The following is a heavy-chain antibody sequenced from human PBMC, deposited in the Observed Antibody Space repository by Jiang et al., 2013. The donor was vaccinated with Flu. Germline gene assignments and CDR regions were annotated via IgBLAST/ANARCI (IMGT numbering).Heavy chain of an antibody. D-gene: IGHD6-6*01. J-gene: IGHJ5*02. Sequence: LLKPSETLSLTCTVSGSSISSVYYWGWIRQPPGKGLEWIGSLYHRGSTYYNPSLKSRVTIAVDTSKNQISLKLISVTAADTAVYYCAREFVPSMYTSSSPGNWFDPWGQGTPVTVSS. CDR2: LYHRGST. CDR1: GSSISSVYY. CDR3: AREFVPSMYTSSSPGNWFDP. V-gene: IGHV4-38-2*02.